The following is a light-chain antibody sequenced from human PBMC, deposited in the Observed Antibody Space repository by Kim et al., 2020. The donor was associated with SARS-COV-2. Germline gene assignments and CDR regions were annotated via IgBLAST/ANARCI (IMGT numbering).Light chain of an antibody. CDR2: KGS. CDR3: YSAADNNRV. CDR1: VLAKKY. J-gene: IGLJ3*02. Sequence: VSPGQTARITCSGDVLAKKYARWFQQKPGQAHVLVIDKGSERPSGIPERFSGSSSGTTVTLTISGAQVEEEADYYCYSAADNNRVFGGGTQVTVL. V-gene: IGLV3-27*01.